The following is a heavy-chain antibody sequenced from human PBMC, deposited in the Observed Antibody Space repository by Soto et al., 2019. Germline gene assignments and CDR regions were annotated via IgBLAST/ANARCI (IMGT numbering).Heavy chain of an antibody. CDR3: ARKRNCSGGSCYIDY. Sequence: PSETLCLTCTVSGGSINSYYWSWIRQPPGKGLEWIGYIYSSGITNYNPSLKSRLTISVDTSKNQFSPKLSSVTAADTAVYYCARKRNCSGGSCYIDYWGQGTLVTISS. D-gene: IGHD2-15*01. CDR2: IYSSGIT. J-gene: IGHJ4*02. V-gene: IGHV4-59*12. CDR1: GGSINSYY.